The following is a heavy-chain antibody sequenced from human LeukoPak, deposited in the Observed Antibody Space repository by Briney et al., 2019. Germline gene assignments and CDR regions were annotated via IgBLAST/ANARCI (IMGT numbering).Heavy chain of an antibody. CDR3: AKNRGATMIGGGLDY. D-gene: IGHD3-10*02. CDR1: GFAFTNYA. CDR2: VTTSGTIT. J-gene: IGHJ4*02. Sequence: GGSLRLSCAASGFAFTNYARTWVRQAPGKGLEWVSLVTTSGTITYYADSVRGRFTVSRDNSMNTLYLQMTSLRAEDTAVYYCAKNRGATMIGGGLDYWGQGTLVTVSS. V-gene: IGHV3-23*01.